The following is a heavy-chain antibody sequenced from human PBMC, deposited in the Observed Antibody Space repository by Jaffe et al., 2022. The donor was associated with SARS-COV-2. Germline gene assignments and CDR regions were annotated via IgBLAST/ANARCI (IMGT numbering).Heavy chain of an antibody. CDR3: ARRVAATTATLSYWFDP. CDR1: GDSISSSRYF. Sequence: QLQLQESGPGLVKPSETLSLTCTVSGDSISSSRYFWVWIRQPPGKGLEWIGSIFYSGSTYYNPSLRSRVTISVDTSKNQFSLKLSSVTAADTAVYYCARRVAATTATLSYWFDPWGQGTLVTVSS. CDR2: IFYSGST. J-gene: IGHJ5*02. D-gene: IGHD2-15*01. V-gene: IGHV4-39*01.